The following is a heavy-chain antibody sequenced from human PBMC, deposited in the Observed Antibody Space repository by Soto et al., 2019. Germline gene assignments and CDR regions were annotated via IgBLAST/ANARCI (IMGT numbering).Heavy chain of an antibody. CDR3: AKDRSVMVYAIMSY. CDR1: GFTFSSYA. Sequence: PGGSLRLSCAASGFTFSSYAMSWVRQAPGKGLEWVSAISGSGGSTYYADSVKGRFTISRDNSKNTLYLQMNSLRAEDTAVYYCAKDRSVMVYAIMSYWGQGTLVTVFS. D-gene: IGHD2-8*01. V-gene: IGHV3-23*01. J-gene: IGHJ4*02. CDR2: ISGSGGST.